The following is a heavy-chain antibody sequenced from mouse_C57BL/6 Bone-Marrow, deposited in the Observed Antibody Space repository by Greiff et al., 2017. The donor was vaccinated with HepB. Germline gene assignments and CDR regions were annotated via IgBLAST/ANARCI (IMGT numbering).Heavy chain of an antibody. J-gene: IGHJ4*01. Sequence: QVQLQQPGAELVRPGSSVKLSCKASGYTFTSYWMDWVKQRPGQGLEWIGNIYPSDSETHYNQKFKDKATLTVDKSSSTAYMQLTRLTSEDSAVYFCARSDYSGRYALYYWGQGTPVTPSS. CDR2: IYPSDSET. CDR1: GYTFTSYW. V-gene: IGHV1-61*01. CDR3: ARSDYSGRYALYY. D-gene: IGHD1-1*01.